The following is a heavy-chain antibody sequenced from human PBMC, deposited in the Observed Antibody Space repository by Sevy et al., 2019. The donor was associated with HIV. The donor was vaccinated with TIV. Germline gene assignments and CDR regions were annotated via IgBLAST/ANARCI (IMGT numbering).Heavy chain of an antibody. D-gene: IGHD3-10*01. V-gene: IGHV4-30-4*01. J-gene: IGHJ5*02. CDR3: SRAKFGGFGELGEILFDP. Sequence: SETLSLTCTVSGGSISSGDYYWSWIRQPPGRGLEWIGYIYYSGSTYYNPSLQSRVTISVDTSKNQFSLKLSSVTSADTAVYYCSRAKFGGFGELGEILFDPWGPGTLVTVSS. CDR2: IYYSGST. CDR1: GGSISSGDYY.